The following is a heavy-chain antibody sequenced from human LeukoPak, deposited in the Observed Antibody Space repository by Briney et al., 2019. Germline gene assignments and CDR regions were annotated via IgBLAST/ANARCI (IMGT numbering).Heavy chain of an antibody. D-gene: IGHD3-22*01. CDR3: ARVGVSNDSSGYYTGTNWFDP. V-gene: IGHV4-59*01. CDR1: GGSISSYY. CDR2: IYYSGST. J-gene: IGHJ5*02. Sequence: PSETLSLTCTVSGGSISSYYWSWIRQPPGKGLEWIGYIYYSGSTNYNPSLKSRVTISVDTSKNQFSLKLSSVTAADTAVYYCARVGVSNDSSGYYTGTNWFDPWGQGTLVTVSS.